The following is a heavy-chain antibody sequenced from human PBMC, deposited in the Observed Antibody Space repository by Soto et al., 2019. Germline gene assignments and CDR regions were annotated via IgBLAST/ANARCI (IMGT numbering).Heavy chain of an antibody. D-gene: IGHD3-3*01. CDR3: ATGYDFWSGYPQPADY. V-gene: IGHV3-21*01. CDR1: GFTFSSYA. CDR2: ISGSSSYI. J-gene: IGHJ4*02. Sequence: EVQLLESGGGLVQPGGSLRLSCAASGFTFSSYAMSWVRQAPGKGMEWVSAISGSSSYIYYADSVKGRFTISRDNAKNSLYLQMNSLRAEDTAVYYCATGYDFWSGYPQPADYWGQGTLVTVSS.